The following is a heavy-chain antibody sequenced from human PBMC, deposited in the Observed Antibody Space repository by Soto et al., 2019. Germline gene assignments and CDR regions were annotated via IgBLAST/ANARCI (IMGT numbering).Heavy chain of an antibody. CDR2: LYYTGTT. CDR1: GVSVGSSNYY. J-gene: IGHJ4*02. Sequence: SETLSLTCTVSGVSVGSSNYYWSWIRQPPGKALEWIGYLYYTGTTDYSPSLKSRVAISVDTSNNQFSLRLSSVTAADTAVYYCATAKYFDYIRGTYRYDPFFDYWGQGILVTVSS. CDR3: ATAKYFDYIRGTYRYDPFFDY. V-gene: IGHV4-61*01. D-gene: IGHD3-16*02.